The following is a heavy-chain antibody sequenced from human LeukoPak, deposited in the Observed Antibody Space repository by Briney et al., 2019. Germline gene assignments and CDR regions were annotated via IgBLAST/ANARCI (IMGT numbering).Heavy chain of an antibody. CDR3: ARGSTMITFGGVIVN. Sequence: ASETLSFNSSGYTFTDYYIHWVRQAPGQGLEWMGWINPNSGDTNYERKSQVRVTMPRDTSSTTAYMELNRLRFAATAMSYCARGSTMITFGGVIVNWGEGTLVTVSS. CDR2: INPNSGDT. D-gene: IGHD3-16*02. CDR1: GYTFTDYY. J-gene: IGHJ4*02. V-gene: IGHV1-2*02.